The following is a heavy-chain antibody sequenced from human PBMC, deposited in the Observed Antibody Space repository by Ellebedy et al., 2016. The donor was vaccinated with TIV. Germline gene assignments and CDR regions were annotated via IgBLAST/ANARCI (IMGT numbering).Heavy chain of an antibody. V-gene: IGHV3-7*03. CDR3: ASSTTTPGAFDY. J-gene: IGHJ4*02. CDR2: IKQDGSEK. CDR1: GFTFSNYC. Sequence: GESLKISCAASGFTFSNYCMNWVRQAPGKGLEWVADIKQDGSEKYYGDSVKGRFTISKDNTKNSLYLQMNSLRDEDTAVYYCASSTTTPGAFDYWGQGALVTVSS. D-gene: IGHD1-1*01.